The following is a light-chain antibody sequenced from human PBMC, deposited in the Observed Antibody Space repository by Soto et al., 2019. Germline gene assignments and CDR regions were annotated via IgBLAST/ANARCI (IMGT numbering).Light chain of an antibody. CDR1: SSNIGSNT. CDR2: SNN. J-gene: IGLJ2*01. CDR3: AAWDDSLNGVV. V-gene: IGLV1-44*01. Sequence: QSVLTQPPPASWTPGQRVTISCSGSSSNIGSNTVNWYQQLPGTAPKLLIYSNNQRPSGVPDRFSGSKSGTSASLAISGLQSEDEADYYCAAWDDSLNGVVFGGGTKVTVL.